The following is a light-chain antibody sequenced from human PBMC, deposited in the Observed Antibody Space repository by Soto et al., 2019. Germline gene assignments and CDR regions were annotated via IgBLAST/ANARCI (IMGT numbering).Light chain of an antibody. CDR2: EVY. V-gene: IGLV2-8*01. Sequence: QSVLTQPPSASGSPGQSVTISCTGTSSDVGGYNYVSWYQHHPDKAPKLIIYEVYKRPSGVPDRFSGSKSGNTASLTVSGLQAEDEAEYYCSSYAASVSFVVFGGGTKLTVL. J-gene: IGLJ2*01. CDR1: SSDVGGYNY. CDR3: SSYAASVSFVV.